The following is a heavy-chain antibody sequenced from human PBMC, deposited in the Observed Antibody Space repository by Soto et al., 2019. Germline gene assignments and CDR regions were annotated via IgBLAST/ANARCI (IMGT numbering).Heavy chain of an antibody. CDR2: IYPGDSDT. Sequence: GESLKISCNGSGYSFTSYWIGWGRQMPGKGLEWMGIIYPGDSDTRYSPSFQGQVTISADKSISTAYLQWSSLKASDTAMYYCARQSNYYYYGMDVWGQGTTVTVSS. CDR3: ARQSNYYYYGMDV. V-gene: IGHV5-51*01. D-gene: IGHD6-6*01. CDR1: GYSFTSYW. J-gene: IGHJ6*02.